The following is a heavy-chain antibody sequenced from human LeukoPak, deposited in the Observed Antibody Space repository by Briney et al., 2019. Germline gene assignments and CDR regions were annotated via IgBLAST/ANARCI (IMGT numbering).Heavy chain of an antibody. Sequence: SETLSLTCAVYGGSFSGYYWSWIRQPPGKGLEWIGEINHSGSTNYNPSLKSRVTISVDTSKNQFSLKLSSVTAAGTAVYYCARVRIAARRAPFDYWGQGTLVTVSS. D-gene: IGHD6-6*01. V-gene: IGHV4-34*01. CDR1: GGSFSGYY. J-gene: IGHJ4*02. CDR2: INHSGST. CDR3: ARVRIAARRAPFDY.